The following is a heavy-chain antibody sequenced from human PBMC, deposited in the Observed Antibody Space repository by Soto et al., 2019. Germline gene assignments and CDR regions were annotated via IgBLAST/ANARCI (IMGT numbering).Heavy chain of an antibody. CDR2: IYYTGSS. J-gene: IGHJ4*02. CDR3: ARAITMVSYFDY. Sequence: SETLSLTCTVSGGSVSSGNYYWSWIRQPPGKGLEWIGFIYYTGSSSYNPSLKSRVTMSLDKSNNQFSLKLTSVTAADTAVYYCARAITMVSYFDYWGQGTLVTVSS. D-gene: IGHD3-10*01. CDR1: GGSVSSGNYY. V-gene: IGHV4-61*01.